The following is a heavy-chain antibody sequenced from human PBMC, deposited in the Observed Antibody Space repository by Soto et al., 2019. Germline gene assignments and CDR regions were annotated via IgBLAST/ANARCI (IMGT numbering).Heavy chain of an antibody. V-gene: IGHV3-23*01. CDR3: AKDRSSSSWSGNYFDY. J-gene: IGHJ4*02. CDR2: ISGSGGST. CDR1: GFSFDRYA. Sequence: GGSLRLSCAASGFSFDRYAMSWVRQAPGRGLEWVSAISGSGGSTYYADSVKGRFTISRDNSKNTLYLQMNSLRAEDTAVYYCAKDRSSSSWSGNYFDYWGQGTLVTVSS. D-gene: IGHD6-13*01.